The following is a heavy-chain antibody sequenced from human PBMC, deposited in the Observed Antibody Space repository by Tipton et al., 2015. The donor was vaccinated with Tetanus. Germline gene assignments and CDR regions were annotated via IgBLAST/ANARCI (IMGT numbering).Heavy chain of an antibody. CDR2: VSSSGNS. CDR3: ARGWSECSSWSCSPFDS. J-gene: IGHJ4*02. D-gene: IGHD2-2*01. V-gene: IGHV4-4*07. CDR1: GGSVSSYY. Sequence: LRLSCTVSGGSVSSYYWTWFRQPPGKRLEWIGFVSSSGNSNYSPSPTGRVSMSLDTSKQQFSLSLTSATAADTAVYYCARGWSECSSWSCSPFDSWGQGTLVTVSS.